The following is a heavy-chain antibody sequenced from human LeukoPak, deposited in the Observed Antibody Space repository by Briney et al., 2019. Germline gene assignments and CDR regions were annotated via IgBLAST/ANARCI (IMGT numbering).Heavy chain of an antibody. CDR2: IRSKAYGETA. J-gene: IGHJ4*02. CDR3: TRDRGAYNLYDY. V-gene: IGHV3-49*03. CDR1: DFTFGDYL. D-gene: IGHD1-1*01. Sequence: GGSLRLSGTPLDFTFGDYLMVGIGQPPGKGRGGLGFIRSKAYGETADYAASVKGRFTISRDDSKAIAYLQMNSLKTEDTAVYHCTRDRGAYNLYDYWGQGTLVTVSS.